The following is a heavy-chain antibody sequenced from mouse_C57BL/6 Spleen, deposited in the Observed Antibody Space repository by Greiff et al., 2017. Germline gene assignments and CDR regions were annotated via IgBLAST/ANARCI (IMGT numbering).Heavy chain of an antibody. Sequence: EVQLQQSGAELVKPGASVKLSCTASGFYIKDYYMHWVKQRTEQGLDWIGRIDPETGAPTYAPNFQRQATITADTSSNTAYLQLSRLTSDDTAVDYCTRRGDYGTPMDYWGQGTTLTVSS. V-gene: IGHV14-2*01. D-gene: IGHD2-4*01. CDR2: IDPETGAP. J-gene: IGHJ2*01. CDR1: GFYIKDYY. CDR3: TRRGDYGTPMDY.